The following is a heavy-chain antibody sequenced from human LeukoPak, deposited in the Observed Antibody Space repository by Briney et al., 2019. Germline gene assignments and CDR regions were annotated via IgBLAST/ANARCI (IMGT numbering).Heavy chain of an antibody. CDR1: GGSISSYY. CDR2: IYYSGST. V-gene: IGHV4-59*01. D-gene: IGHD3-10*01. CDR3: ARGLVYYYGSGSYYLDY. Sequence: SETLSLTCTVSGGSISSYYWSWIRQRPGKGLECVGYIYYSGSTNYNPSLKSRVTISVDTSKNQFSLKLSSVTAADTAVYYCARGLVYYYGSGSYYLDYWGQGTLVTVSS. J-gene: IGHJ4*02.